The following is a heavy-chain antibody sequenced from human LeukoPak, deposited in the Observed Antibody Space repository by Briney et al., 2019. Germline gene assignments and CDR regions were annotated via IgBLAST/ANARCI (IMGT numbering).Heavy chain of an antibody. V-gene: IGHV1-2*02. CDR3: ARDRDNSGDY. D-gene: IGHD6-19*01. Sequence: ASVKVSCKTSGYTFTGHYMHWVRQAPGQRLEWMGWINPNSGDTNYAQKFQGRVTMTRDTSISTAYMELSSLRSDDTAVYYCARDRDNSGDYWGQGTLVSVSS. CDR2: INPNSGDT. J-gene: IGHJ4*02. CDR1: GYTFTGHY.